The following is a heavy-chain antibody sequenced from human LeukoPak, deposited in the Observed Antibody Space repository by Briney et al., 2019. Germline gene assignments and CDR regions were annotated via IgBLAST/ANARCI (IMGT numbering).Heavy chain of an antibody. J-gene: IGHJ4*02. CDR2: AGWAGGTT. V-gene: IGHV3-43*01. Sequence: GGSLRLSCATSGFNFDRYTIHWVCQAPGKGLEWVSLAGWAGGTTFYSDSVRGRFTISRDSGRKSVYLQMNSLTTDDTAFYFCAKELDTMFFDYWGQGALVTVSS. D-gene: IGHD3-10*02. CDR1: GFNFDRYT. CDR3: AKELDTMFFDY.